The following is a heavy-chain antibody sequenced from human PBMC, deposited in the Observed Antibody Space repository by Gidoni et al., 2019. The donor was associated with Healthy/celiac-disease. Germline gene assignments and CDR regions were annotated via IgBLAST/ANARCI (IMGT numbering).Heavy chain of an antibody. CDR3: ARGDGDYGWFDP. V-gene: IGHV4-34*01. CDR2: INHSGST. D-gene: IGHD4-17*01. Sequence: QVQLQQWGAGLLKPSETLSLTCAVYGGSFSGYYWSWIRQPPGKGLEWIGEINHSGSTNYNPSLKSRVTISVDTYKNQFSLKLSSVTAADTAVYYCARGDGDYGWFDPWGQGTLVTVSS. CDR1: GGSFSGYY. J-gene: IGHJ5*02.